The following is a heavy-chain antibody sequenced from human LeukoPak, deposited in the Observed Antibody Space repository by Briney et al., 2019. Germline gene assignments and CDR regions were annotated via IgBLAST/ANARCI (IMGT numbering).Heavy chain of an antibody. V-gene: IGHV3-53*01. CDR1: GFTVSSSY. CDR3: ARGPSSNGYWNY. J-gene: IGHJ4*02. CDR2: IYTGGST. Sequence: GGSLRLSCAASGFTVSSSYMSWVRQAPGKGLEWVSVIYTGGSTYFADSVKGRFTISRDNSKNTLYLQMNSLSAEDTAMYYCARGPSSNGYWNYWGQGTLVTVSS. D-gene: IGHD2-8*01.